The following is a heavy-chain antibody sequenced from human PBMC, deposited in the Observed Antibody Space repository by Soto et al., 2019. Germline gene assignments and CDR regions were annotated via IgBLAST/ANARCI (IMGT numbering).Heavy chain of an antibody. CDR1: GGTFSSYA. D-gene: IGHD3-3*01. CDR2: IIPIFGTA. CDR3: AREGRFLERLYWFDP. J-gene: IGHJ5*02. V-gene: IGHV1-69*01. Sequence: QVQLVQSGAEVKKPGSSVKVSCKASGGTFSSYAISWVRQAPGQGLEWMGGIIPIFGTANYAQKFQGRVTINADESTSTAYMEMRSLRSEDTAVYYCAREGRFLERLYWFDPWGQGTLVTVSS.